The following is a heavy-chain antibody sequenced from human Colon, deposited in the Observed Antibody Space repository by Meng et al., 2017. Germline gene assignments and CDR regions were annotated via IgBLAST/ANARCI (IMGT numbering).Heavy chain of an antibody. D-gene: IGHD3-10*01. V-gene: IGHV6-1*01. Sequence: QGQLQQSGPGLVKPSQTLSLPCAISGDSVSSNRALWHWVRQSPSRGLEWLGQTYYRSEWQNHYGVSVKSRITINADTSRNHFSLHLNSVTPEDTAVYYCTTWYGGYWGQGTLVTVSS. CDR3: TTWYGGY. J-gene: IGHJ4*02. CDR2: TYYRSEWQN. CDR1: GDSVSSNRAL.